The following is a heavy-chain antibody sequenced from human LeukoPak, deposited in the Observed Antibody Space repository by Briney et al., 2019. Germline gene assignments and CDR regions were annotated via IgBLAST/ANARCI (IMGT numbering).Heavy chain of an antibody. CDR3: AREALGGRAVAEVCYFDY. V-gene: IGHV3-30-3*01. CDR1: GFPFSSYA. J-gene: IGHJ4*02. CDR2: ISYDGSNK. Sequence: PGGSLRLSCVASGFPFSSYAMSWVRQAPGKGLEWVAVISYDGSNKYYADSVKGRFTISRDNSKNTLYLQMNSLRAEDTAVYYCAREALGGRAVAEVCYFDYWGQGTLVTVSS. D-gene: IGHD6-19*01.